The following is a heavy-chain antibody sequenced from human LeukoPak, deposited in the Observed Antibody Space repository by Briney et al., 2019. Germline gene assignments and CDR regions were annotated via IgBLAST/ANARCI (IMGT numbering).Heavy chain of an antibody. CDR3: AREIAGGAFDI. CDR1: GFTFSSYW. J-gene: IGHJ3*02. Sequence: PGGSLRLSCAASGFTFSSYWMHWVRQAPGKGLVWVSRINGDGSTTSYADSVKGRFTISRDNSKNTLYLQMNSLRAEDTAVYYCAREIAGGAFDIWGQGTMVTVSS. D-gene: IGHD3-16*01. V-gene: IGHV3-74*01. CDR2: INGDGSTT.